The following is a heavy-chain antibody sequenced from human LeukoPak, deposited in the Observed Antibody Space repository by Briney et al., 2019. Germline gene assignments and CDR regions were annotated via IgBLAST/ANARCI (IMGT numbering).Heavy chain of an antibody. Sequence: SETLSLTCAVYGGSFSGYYWSWIRQPPGKGLEWIGEINHSGSTNYNPSLKSRVTISVDTSKNQFSLKLSSVTAADTAVYYCARIWFGELLPEIGAFDIWGQGTMVTVSS. V-gene: IGHV4-34*01. J-gene: IGHJ3*02. D-gene: IGHD3-10*01. CDR3: ARIWFGELLPEIGAFDI. CDR2: INHSGST. CDR1: GGSFSGYY.